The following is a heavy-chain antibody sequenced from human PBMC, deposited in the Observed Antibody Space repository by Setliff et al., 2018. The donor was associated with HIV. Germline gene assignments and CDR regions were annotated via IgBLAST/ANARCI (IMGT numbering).Heavy chain of an antibody. Sequence: SETLSLTCTVSGASITTDTYYWAWIRQPPGKGLEWIGSIYHRGSTHHNPSLKSRVTISIDTSNNQISLRLSSVTAADRAVYYCARGGGPDTNFDLWGQGTLVTVSS. D-gene: IGHD5-18*01. CDR2: IYHRGST. CDR3: ARGGGPDTNFDL. J-gene: IGHJ4*02. CDR1: GASITTDTYY. V-gene: IGHV4-39*07.